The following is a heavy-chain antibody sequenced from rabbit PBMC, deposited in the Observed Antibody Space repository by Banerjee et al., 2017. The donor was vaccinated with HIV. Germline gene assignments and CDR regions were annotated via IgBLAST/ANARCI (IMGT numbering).Heavy chain of an antibody. CDR3: ASHADRSWWFTRFDL. Sequence: QEQLEESGGDLVKPEGSLTLTCTASGFSFSSGYWMCWVRQAPGKGLEWIGCIGIGSSGGTGYARWAKGRFTISKTSSTTVTLQMTGRTAADTATYFCASHADRSWWFTRFDLWGQGTLVTVS. D-gene: IGHD4-2*01. J-gene: IGHJ3*01. V-gene: IGHV1S45*01. CDR1: GFSFSSGYW. CDR2: IGIGSSGGT.